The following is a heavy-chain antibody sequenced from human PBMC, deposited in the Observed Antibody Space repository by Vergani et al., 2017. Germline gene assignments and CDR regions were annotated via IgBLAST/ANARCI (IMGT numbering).Heavy chain of an antibody. CDR3: AKDKSLWFGELDIIEVCFDD. CDR2: ISGSGGST. V-gene: IGHV3-23*01. D-gene: IGHD3-10*01. J-gene: IGHJ4*02. CDR1: GFTFSSYA. Sequence: EVQLLESGGGLVQPGGSLRLSCAASGFTFSSYAMSWVRQAPGKGLEWVSAISGSGGSTYYADSVKGRFTISRDNSKNTLYLQMNSLRAEDTAVYYCAKDKSLWFGELDIIEVCFDDWGQGTLVTVSS.